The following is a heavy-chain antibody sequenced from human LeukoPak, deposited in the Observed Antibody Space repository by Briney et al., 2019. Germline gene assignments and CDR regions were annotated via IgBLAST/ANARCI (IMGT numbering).Heavy chain of an antibody. CDR2: IFYSGST. D-gene: IGHD3-22*01. J-gene: IGHJ4*02. Sequence: SETLSLTCTVSGGSVSSYYWSWIRQPPGKGLEWIGYIFYSGSTNYNPSLKSRVTISVDTSKNQFSLKLSSVTAADTAVYYCARHGSVSSGALVWGQGTLVTVSS. CDR1: GGSVSSYY. CDR3: ARHGSVSSGALV. V-gene: IGHV4-59*08.